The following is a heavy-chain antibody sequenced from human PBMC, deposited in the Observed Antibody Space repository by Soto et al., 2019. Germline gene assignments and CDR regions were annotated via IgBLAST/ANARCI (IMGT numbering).Heavy chain of an antibody. V-gene: IGHV1-8*01. Sequence: QVQLVQSGAEVRKPGASVKVSCKASGYTFTTYDINWVRQAAGQGLEWMGWMNPHNGNTGYAQKFRGRVTMTRNTSTSTAYMEVSSLRSDDTAVYYCARRGERSVPNYFDYWGQGTLVTVSS. J-gene: IGHJ4*02. CDR1: GYTFTTYD. CDR2: MNPHNGNT. D-gene: IGHD6-6*01. CDR3: ARRGERSVPNYFDY.